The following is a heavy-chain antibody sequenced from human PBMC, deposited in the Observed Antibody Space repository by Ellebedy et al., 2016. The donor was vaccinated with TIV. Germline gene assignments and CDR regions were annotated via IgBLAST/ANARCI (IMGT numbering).Heavy chain of an antibody. CDR2: INHSGST. Sequence: SETLSLTCAVYGGSFSGYYWSWIRQPPGKGLEWIGEINHSGSTNYNPSLKSRVTVSVDTSKNQFSLKLSSVTAADTAVYYCAMSTEYCSSTSCYYFDYWGQGTLVTVSS. J-gene: IGHJ4*02. D-gene: IGHD2-2*01. V-gene: IGHV4-34*01. CDR1: GGSFSGYY. CDR3: AMSTEYCSSTSCYYFDY.